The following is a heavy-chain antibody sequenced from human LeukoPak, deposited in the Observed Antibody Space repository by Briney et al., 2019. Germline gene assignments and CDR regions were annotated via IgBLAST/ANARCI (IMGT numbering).Heavy chain of an antibody. CDR2: MNPNSGNT. V-gene: IGHV1-8*01. J-gene: IGHJ4*02. CDR3: ARGRGIRYSSSGFDY. CDR1: GYTFTSYD. Sequence: ASVKVSCKASGYTFTSYDINWVRQAPGQGLEWMGWMNPNSGNTVYAQKFQGRVTMTRNTSISTAYMELSSLRSEDTAVYYCARGRGIRYSSSGFDYWGQGTLVTVSS. D-gene: IGHD6-6*01.